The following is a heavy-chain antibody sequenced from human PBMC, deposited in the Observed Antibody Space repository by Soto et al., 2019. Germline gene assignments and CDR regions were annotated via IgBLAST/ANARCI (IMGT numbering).Heavy chain of an antibody. J-gene: IGHJ4*02. Sequence: SATLSLTSAVYGGSFSGYYWSWIRQPPGKGLEWIGEINHSGSTNYNPSLKSRVTISVDTSKNQFSLKLSSVTAADTAVYYCASSSWYVRRLDYWGQGTLVTVSS. CDR2: INHSGST. CDR3: ASSSWYVRRLDY. D-gene: IGHD6-13*01. CDR1: GGSFSGYY. V-gene: IGHV4-34*01.